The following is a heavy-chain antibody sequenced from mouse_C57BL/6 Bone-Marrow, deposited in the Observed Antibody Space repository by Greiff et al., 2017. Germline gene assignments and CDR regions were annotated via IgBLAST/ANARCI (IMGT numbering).Heavy chain of an antibody. CDR3: ARSRDSSDFDY. V-gene: IGHV1-42*01. D-gene: IGHD3-2*01. Sequence: DVKLQESGPELVKPGASVTISCKASGYSFTGYYMNWVKQSPEKSLEWIGEINPSTGGTTYNQKFKAKATLTVDKSSSTAYMQLKSLTSEDSAVYYCARSRDSSDFDYWGQGTTLTVSS. CDR2: INPSTGGT. CDR1: GYSFTGYY. J-gene: IGHJ2*01.